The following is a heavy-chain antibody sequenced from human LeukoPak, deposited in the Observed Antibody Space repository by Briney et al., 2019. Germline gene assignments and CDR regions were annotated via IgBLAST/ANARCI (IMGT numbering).Heavy chain of an antibody. Sequence: ASVKVSCKASGGTFSSYAINWVRQAPGQGLEWMGGIIPIFGTANYAQKFQGRVTITTDESTSTAYMELSSLRSEDTAVYYCARDGGGYCSSTSCWNWFDPWGQGTLVTVSS. V-gene: IGHV1-69*05. CDR1: GGTFSSYA. D-gene: IGHD2-2*01. CDR2: IIPIFGTA. CDR3: ARDGGGYCSSTSCWNWFDP. J-gene: IGHJ5*02.